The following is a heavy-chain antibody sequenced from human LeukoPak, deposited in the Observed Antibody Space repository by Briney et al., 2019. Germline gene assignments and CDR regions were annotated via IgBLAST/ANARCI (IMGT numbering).Heavy chain of an antibody. CDR3: AKGPRYDFWSGYPYYFDY. J-gene: IGHJ4*02. CDR1: GFTFSSYA. CDR2: ISGSGGST. Sequence: PGGSLRLSCAASGFTFSSYATSWVRQAPGKGLEWVSAISGSGGSTYYADSVKGRFTISRDNSKNTLYLQMNSLRAEDTAVYYCAKGPRYDFWSGYPYYFDYWGQGTLVTVSS. D-gene: IGHD3-3*01. V-gene: IGHV3-23*01.